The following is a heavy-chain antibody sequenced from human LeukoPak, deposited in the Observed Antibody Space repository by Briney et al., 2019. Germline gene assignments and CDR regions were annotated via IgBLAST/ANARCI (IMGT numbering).Heavy chain of an antibody. CDR1: GLIFRNYA. Sequence: GGSLRLSCTASGLIFRNYAMTWVRQAPRKGLEWVSTISGDGTEAFYADSVKGRFTISRDNSKNTHYLQMSSLRAEDTGIYYCAKGGHYSFFDYWGQGTLVTVSS. V-gene: IGHV3-23*01. CDR2: ISGDGTEA. D-gene: IGHD4-11*01. J-gene: IGHJ4*02. CDR3: AKGGHYSFFDY.